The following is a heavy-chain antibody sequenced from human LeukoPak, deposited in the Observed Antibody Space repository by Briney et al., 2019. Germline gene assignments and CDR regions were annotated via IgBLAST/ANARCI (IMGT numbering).Heavy chain of an antibody. D-gene: IGHD5-18*01. CDR1: VFTFTTYG. Sequence: GVSLTLSCAASVFTFTTYGMNWVRQAPGKGLVWFTVISYYGSEKNFADSVNGRFTISRDNSKNALYLQMNSLTAEDTAISYCARGSSGSIYGDGHLDLWGRGTLVTVSS. CDR2: ISYYGSEK. J-gene: IGHJ2*01. V-gene: IGHV3-30*03. CDR3: ARGSSGSIYGDGHLDL.